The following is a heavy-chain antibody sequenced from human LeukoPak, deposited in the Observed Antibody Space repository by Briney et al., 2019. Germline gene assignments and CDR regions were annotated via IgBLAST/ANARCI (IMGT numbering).Heavy chain of an antibody. CDR3: AKVTYYYDSSGPLEFDP. J-gene: IGHJ5*02. V-gene: IGHV3-23*01. CDR1: GFTFSSYA. D-gene: IGHD3-22*01. Sequence: GGSLRLSCAASGFTFSSYAMSWVRQAPGKGLEWVSAISGSDGSTYYADSVKGRFTISRDNSKNTLYLQMNSLRAEDTAVYYCAKVTYYYDSSGPLEFDPWGQGTLVTVSS. CDR2: ISGSDGST.